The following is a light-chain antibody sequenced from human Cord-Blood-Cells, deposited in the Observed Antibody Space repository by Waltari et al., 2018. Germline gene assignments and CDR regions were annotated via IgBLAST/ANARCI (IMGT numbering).Light chain of an antibody. CDR3: QQYNNWPLT. CDR2: GAS. V-gene: IGKV3-15*01. Sequence: DIVMTQSPATPSVSPGERATLSCRASQSVSSNLAWYQQKPGQAPRLLIYGASTRATGIPARFSGSGSGTEFTLTISSMQSEDFAVYYCQQYNNWPLTFGGGTKVEIK. J-gene: IGKJ4*01. CDR1: QSVSSN.